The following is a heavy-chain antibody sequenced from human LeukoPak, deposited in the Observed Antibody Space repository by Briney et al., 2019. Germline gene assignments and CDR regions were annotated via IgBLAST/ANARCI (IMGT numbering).Heavy chain of an antibody. D-gene: IGHD6-13*01. CDR3: ARSRYSNSWLFDY. CDR1: GITFSSYA. CDR2: ISGSGVNT. Sequence: PGGSLRLSCAAPGITFSSYAMTWVRQAPGKGLEWVSAISGSGVNTYYADSVKGRFTISRDNFKNTVYLQMNSLRAEDTAVFYCARSRYSNSWLFDYWGQGTLVTVSS. V-gene: IGHV3-23*01. J-gene: IGHJ4*02.